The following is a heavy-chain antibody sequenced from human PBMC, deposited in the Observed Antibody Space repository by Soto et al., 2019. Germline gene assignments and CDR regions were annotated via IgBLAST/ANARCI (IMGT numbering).Heavy chain of an antibody. V-gene: IGHV3-21*01. CDR2: ISSSSSYI. CDR1: VFTFSSYS. J-gene: IGHJ4*02. D-gene: IGHD4-4*01. Sequence: GGSLRLSCAASVFTFSSYSMNLVRQAPGKGLEWVSSISSSSSYIYYADSVKGRFTISRDNAKNSLYLQMNSLRAEHTAVYYCASAITTVTPHLEGWRQGTMVTVSS. CDR3: ASAITTVTPHLEG.